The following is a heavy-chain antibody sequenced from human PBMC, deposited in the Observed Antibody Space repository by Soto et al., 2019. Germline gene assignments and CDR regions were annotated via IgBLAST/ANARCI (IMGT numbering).Heavy chain of an antibody. CDR1: GDSVSSNSAA. Sequence: PSQTLSLTCAISGDSVSSNSAAWNWIRQSPSRGLEWLGRTYYRSKWYNYYAVSVKSRITINPDTSKNQFSLQLNSVTPEDTAVYYCARALITPGIAAAGSFDPWGQGTLVTVS. D-gene: IGHD6-13*01. V-gene: IGHV6-1*01. CDR3: ARALITPGIAAAGSFDP. J-gene: IGHJ5*02. CDR2: TYYRSKWYN.